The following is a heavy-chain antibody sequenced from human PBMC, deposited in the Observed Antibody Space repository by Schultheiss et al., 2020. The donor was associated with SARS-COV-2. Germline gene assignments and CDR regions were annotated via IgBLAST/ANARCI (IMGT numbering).Heavy chain of an antibody. CDR2: ISSSSSYI. J-gene: IGHJ4*02. CDR1: TFSFSRYS. V-gene: IGHV3-21*01. CDR3: ARVVSGSIDY. D-gene: IGHD3-3*01. Sequence: GGSLRLSCATSTFSFSRYSMNWVRQAPGKGLEWVSSISSSSSYIYYADSVKGRFTISRDNAKNSLYLQMNSLRAEDTAVYYCARVVSGSIDYWGQGTLVTVSS.